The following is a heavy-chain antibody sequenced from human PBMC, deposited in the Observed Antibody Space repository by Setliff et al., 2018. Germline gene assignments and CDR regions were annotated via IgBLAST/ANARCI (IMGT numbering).Heavy chain of an antibody. V-gene: IGHV3-30*02. CDR3: VKTHWDTWIRGAFDI. CDR1: GFTFRGFA. J-gene: IGHJ3*02. D-gene: IGHD3-10*01. CDR2: IRHDESDI. Sequence: GGSLRLSCAASGFTFRGFAMHWVRQAPGKGLEWVAFIRHDESDIYYTNSVKGRFTVSRDNSKNTLYLQMNILGPEDTALYYCVKTHWDTWIRGAFDIWGQGTMVTVSS.